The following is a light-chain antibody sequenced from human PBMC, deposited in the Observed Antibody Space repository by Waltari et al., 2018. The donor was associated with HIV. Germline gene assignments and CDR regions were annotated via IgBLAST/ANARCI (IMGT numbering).Light chain of an antibody. CDR3: SSYTSSSLEI. J-gene: IGLJ2*01. CDR1: SSDGGGYNY. Sequence: QSALTQPASVSGSPGQSITISCTGTSSDGGGYNYVSWYQQHPGKAPKLMIYEVTNRPSGVSNRFSGSKSGNTASLTISGLQVEDEADYYCSSYTSSSLEIFGG. CDR2: EVT. V-gene: IGLV2-14*03.